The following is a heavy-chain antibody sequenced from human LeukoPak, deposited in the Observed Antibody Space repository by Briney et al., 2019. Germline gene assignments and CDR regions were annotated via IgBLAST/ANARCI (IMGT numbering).Heavy chain of an antibody. V-gene: IGHV1-46*01. CDR1: GYTFTSYY. D-gene: IGHD3-3*01. Sequence: ASVKVSCKASGYTFTSYYMHWVRQAPGQGLEWMGVINPSGGSTSYAQKFQGRVTMTRDTSTSTVYMELSSLRSEDTAVYYCARDDRGDLLRFLEWLLYYWGQGTLVTVSS. J-gene: IGHJ4*02. CDR2: INPSGGST. CDR3: ARDDRGDLLRFLEWLLYY.